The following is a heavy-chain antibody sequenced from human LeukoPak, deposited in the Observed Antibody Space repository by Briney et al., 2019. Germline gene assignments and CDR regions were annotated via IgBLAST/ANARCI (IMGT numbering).Heavy chain of an antibody. CDR2: INHSGST. D-gene: IGHD2-15*01. J-gene: IGHJ4*02. Sequence: PSETLSLTCAVYGGSFSGYYWSWIRQPPGKGLEWIGEINHSGSTNYNPSLKSRVTISVDTSKNQFSLKLSSVTAADTAVYYCARSTRDCSGGSCYSRTIDYWGQGTLVIVSS. CDR1: GGSFSGYY. V-gene: IGHV4-34*01. CDR3: ARSTRDCSGGSCYSRTIDY.